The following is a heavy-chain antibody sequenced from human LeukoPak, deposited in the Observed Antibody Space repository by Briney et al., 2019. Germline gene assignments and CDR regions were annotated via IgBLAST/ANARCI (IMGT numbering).Heavy chain of an antibody. CDR3: ARDLLNYDSSGYSH. J-gene: IGHJ4*02. CDR2: INAGNGNT. D-gene: IGHD3-22*01. Sequence: GASVKVSCKASGYTFASYVIHWVRQAPGQRLEWMGWINAGNGNTKYSQKFQGRVTITRDTSASTAYMELSSLRSEDTAVYYCARDLLNYDSSGYSHWGQGTLVTVSS. CDR1: GYTFASYV. V-gene: IGHV1-3*01.